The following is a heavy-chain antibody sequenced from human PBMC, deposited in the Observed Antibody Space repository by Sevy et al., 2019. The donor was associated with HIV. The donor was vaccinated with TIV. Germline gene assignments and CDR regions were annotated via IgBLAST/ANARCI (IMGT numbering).Heavy chain of an antibody. J-gene: IGHJ6*02. CDR1: GFTFSSYS. CDR2: ISSSSSTI. CDR3: ARDQRAYYDFWSGYSQPYYYYGMDV. Sequence: GGSLRLSCAASGFTFSSYSMNWVRQAPGKGLEWVSYISSSSSTIYYADSVKGRFTISGDNAKNSLYLQMNCLRAEDTAVYYCARDQRAYYDFWSGYSQPYYYYGMDVWGQGTTVTVSS. D-gene: IGHD3-3*01. V-gene: IGHV3-48*01.